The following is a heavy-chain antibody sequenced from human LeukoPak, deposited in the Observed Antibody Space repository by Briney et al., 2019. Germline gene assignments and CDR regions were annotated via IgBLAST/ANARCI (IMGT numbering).Heavy chain of an antibody. D-gene: IGHD6-19*01. V-gene: IGHV3-74*01. CDR3: AKDPQSSRYSSGWYFDY. CDR1: GFTFSSYW. J-gene: IGHJ4*02. CDR2: INSDGSTT. Sequence: GGSLRLSCAASGFTFSSYWMHWVRQAPGKGLVWISRINSDGSTTSYADSVKGRFTISRDNAKNTLYLQMNSLRAEDTAVYYCAKDPQSSRYSSGWYFDYWGQGTLVTVSS.